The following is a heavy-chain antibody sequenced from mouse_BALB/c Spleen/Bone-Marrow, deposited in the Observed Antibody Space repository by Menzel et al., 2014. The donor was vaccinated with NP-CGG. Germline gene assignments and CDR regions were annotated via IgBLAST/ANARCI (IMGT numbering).Heavy chain of an antibody. CDR2: ISNGGGST. V-gene: IGHV5-12-2*01. D-gene: IGHD2-3*01. CDR3: ARQSYEGFAY. Sequence: EVQLQQSGGNLVQPGGSLKLSCAASGFTFSSYTMSWVRQTPEKRLEWVAYISNGGGSTYYPDTVKGRFTISRDNATNPLYLQMSSLKSEDTAMYYCARQSYEGFAYWGQGTLVTVSA. CDR1: GFTFSSYT. J-gene: IGHJ3*01.